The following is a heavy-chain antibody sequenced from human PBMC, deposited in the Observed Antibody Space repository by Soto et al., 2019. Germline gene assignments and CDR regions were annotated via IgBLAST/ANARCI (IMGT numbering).Heavy chain of an antibody. CDR2: IYYSGST. J-gene: IGHJ4*02. CDR1: GGSISSGGYY. V-gene: IGHV4-31*03. D-gene: IGHD3-22*01. CDR3: ARDRRDYDSSGYHFDY. Sequence: SETLSLTCTVSGGSISSGGYYWSWIRQHPGKGLEGIGYIYYSGSTYYTPSLKSRVTISVDTSKNQFSLKLGSATAADMAVYLCARDRRDYDSSGYHFDYWGQGTLVTVSS.